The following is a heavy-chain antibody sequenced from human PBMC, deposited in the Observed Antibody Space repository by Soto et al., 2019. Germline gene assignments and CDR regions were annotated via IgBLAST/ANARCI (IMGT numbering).Heavy chain of an antibody. CDR3: AKDAVSGDGLWLMDH. Sequence: GGSLRLSCAASGFTFSKYAMTWVRQAPGKGLECVSGIFGSGGGIEYADSVKGRFTISRDNSKNTLYLQVNSLRAEDTAVYYCAKDAVSGDGLWLMDHWGEGTLVTVSS. D-gene: IGHD2-21*02. V-gene: IGHV3-23*01. J-gene: IGHJ4*02. CDR1: GFTFSKYA. CDR2: IFGSGGGI.